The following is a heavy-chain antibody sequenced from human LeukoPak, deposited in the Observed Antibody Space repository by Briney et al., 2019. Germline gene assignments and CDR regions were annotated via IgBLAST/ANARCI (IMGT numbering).Heavy chain of an antibody. CDR2: ISGSGGST. Sequence: PAGTLRLSCAASAFTVRSYNMSRVRQAPGKGLEGGSAISGSGGSTYYADSVKGRFTISRDNSKNTLYLQMNSLRAEDTAVYYCAKDQAVPPVSPFFGIAAAGFDYWGQGTLVTVSS. J-gene: IGHJ4*02. V-gene: IGHV3-23*01. D-gene: IGHD6-13*01. CDR1: AFTVRSYN. CDR3: AKDQAVPPVSPFFGIAAAGFDY.